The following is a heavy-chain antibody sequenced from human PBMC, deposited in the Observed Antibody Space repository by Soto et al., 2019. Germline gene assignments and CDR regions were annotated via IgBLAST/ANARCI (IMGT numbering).Heavy chain of an antibody. CDR2: IRAYNGNT. CDR1: GYTFTRYG. CDR3: ARDLPTMDV. J-gene: IGHJ6*02. V-gene: IGHV1-18*01. Sequence: QVQLVQSGAEVKKPGASVKVSCKASGYTFTRYGISWVRQAPGQGLEWMGWIRAYNGNTNYAQKLQSRVTMTTDTSTGTAYTELRSLRSDDTAVYYCARDLPTMDVWGQGTTVTVPS.